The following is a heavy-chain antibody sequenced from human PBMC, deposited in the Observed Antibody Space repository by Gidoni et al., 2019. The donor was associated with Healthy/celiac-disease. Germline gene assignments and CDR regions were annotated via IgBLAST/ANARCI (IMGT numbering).Heavy chain of an antibody. Sequence: VQLLESGGGLVQPGWSLRLYCEAPGFTFSSYAFSWVRQAPGEGLEWVSAISSSGGSTYYADSVKGRFTISRDNSKNTLYLQRNSQRAEDTAVYYCALHWGGLESGYWGQGTLVTVSS. V-gene: IGHV3-23*01. CDR1: GFTFSSYA. CDR3: ALHWGGLESGY. D-gene: IGHD3-16*01. CDR2: ISSSGGST. J-gene: IGHJ4*02.